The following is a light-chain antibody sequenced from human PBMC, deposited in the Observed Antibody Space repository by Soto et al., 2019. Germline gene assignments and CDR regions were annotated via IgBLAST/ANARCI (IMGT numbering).Light chain of an antibody. V-gene: IGKV4-1*01. CDR3: NQYYINPPT. CDR1: QSIFFSSNNKNY. Sequence: DIVMTQSPDSLAVSLGERATIHCKSSQSIFFSSNNKNYLAWYQQKPGQPPKLLIYWASTLESGVPDRFSGGGSGTDFTLTISSLQAEDVAIYYCNQYYINPPTFGQGTKVEIK. J-gene: IGKJ1*01. CDR2: WAS.